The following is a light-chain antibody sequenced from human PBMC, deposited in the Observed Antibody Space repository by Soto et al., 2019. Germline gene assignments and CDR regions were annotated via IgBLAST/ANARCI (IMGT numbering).Light chain of an antibody. CDR3: QQYYSNPWT. J-gene: IGKJ1*01. Sequence: DIVMTQSPDSLAVSLGERATINCKSSQSVLYNVNNKNHLGWYQQTPGQPPKLLIYWASTREFGVPDRFSGSGSGTDFTLSMSSLQADDVGIYYCQQYYSNPWTFGPGTKVEIK. CDR2: WAS. CDR1: QSVLYNVNNKNH. V-gene: IGKV4-1*01.